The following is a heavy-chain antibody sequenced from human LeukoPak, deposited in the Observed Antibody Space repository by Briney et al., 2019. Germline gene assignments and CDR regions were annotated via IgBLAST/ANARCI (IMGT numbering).Heavy chain of an antibody. Sequence: SETLSLTCTVSGGSISSYYWSWIRQPAGKGLEWIGRIYTSGSTNYNPSLKSRVTMSVDTSKNQFSLKLSSVTAADTVVYYCARDKEGGEWLLWAFDIWGQGTMVTVSS. CDR1: GGSISSYY. J-gene: IGHJ3*02. D-gene: IGHD3-3*01. CDR2: IYTSGST. CDR3: ARDKEGGEWLLWAFDI. V-gene: IGHV4-4*07.